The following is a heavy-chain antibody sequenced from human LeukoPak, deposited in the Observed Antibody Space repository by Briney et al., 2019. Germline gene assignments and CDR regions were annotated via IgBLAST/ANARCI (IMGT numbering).Heavy chain of an antibody. CDR1: GGSISSGGYY. CDR2: IYYSGST. J-gene: IGHJ4*02. CDR3: ARHYGSGSYPLDY. V-gene: IGHV4-31*03. Sequence: PSETLSLTCTVSGGSISSGGYYWSWIRQHPGKGLEWIGYIYYSGSTYYNPSLKSRVTISVDTSKNQFSLKLSSVTAADTAVYYCARHYGSGSYPLDYWGQGTLVTVSS. D-gene: IGHD3-10*01.